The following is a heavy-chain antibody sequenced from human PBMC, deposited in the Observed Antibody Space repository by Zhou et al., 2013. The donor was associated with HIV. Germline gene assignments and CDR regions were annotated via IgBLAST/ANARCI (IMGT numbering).Heavy chain of an antibody. Sequence: QVQLVQSGAEVKKPGSSVKVSCKTSGGTFSSHAISWVRQAPGQRPEWLGGIIPVRKTSDYVEAFQDRFSISKDESTTTVYMKLDNLTFDDTAVYYCARGPYDYVWGNYRYTIDYWGQGTLVAVSS. J-gene: IGHJ4*02. D-gene: IGHD3-16*02. CDR3: ARGPYDYVWGNYRYTIDY. CDR2: IIPVRKTS. CDR1: GGTFSSHA. V-gene: IGHV1-69*05.